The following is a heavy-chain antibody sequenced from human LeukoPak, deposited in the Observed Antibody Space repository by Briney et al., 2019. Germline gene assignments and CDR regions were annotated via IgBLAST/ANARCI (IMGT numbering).Heavy chain of an antibody. V-gene: IGHV3-33*05. D-gene: IGHD7-27*01. CDR3: ARDSITGDNSLDF. CDR2: ITNDGNYE. CDR1: GFTFSTYG. Sequence: GRSLRLSCAASGFTFSTYGMHWVRQAPGKGLEWVAVITNDGNYEKYADAVRGRFTISRDNSKNTLYLQMNSLSAEDRAVYYCARDSITGDNSLDFWGRGTLVTVSS. J-gene: IGHJ4*01.